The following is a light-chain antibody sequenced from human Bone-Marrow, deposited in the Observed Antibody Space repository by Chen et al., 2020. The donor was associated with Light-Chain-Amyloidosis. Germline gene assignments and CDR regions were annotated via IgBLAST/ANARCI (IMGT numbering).Light chain of an antibody. CDR1: QTIRSNY. V-gene: IGKV3-20*01. CDR3: QQYGTSPLT. J-gene: IGKJ4*01. Sequence: EIVLTQSPGTLSLSPGEGANLSCRASQTIRSNYLTWYQQKFGQAPRLLIYGSASRATGIPDGFTGSGSGTDFALTINRLEPEDFAMYYCQQYGTSPLTFGGGTKVEIK. CDR2: GSA.